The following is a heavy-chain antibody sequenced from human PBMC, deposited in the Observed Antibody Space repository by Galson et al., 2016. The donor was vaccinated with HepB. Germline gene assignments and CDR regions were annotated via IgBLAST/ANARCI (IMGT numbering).Heavy chain of an antibody. D-gene: IGHD4-11*01. V-gene: IGHV1-18*04. CDR3: ARDVQFRFDY. Sequence: SVKVSCKASGYRFFTYGISWVRPAPGQGLEWLGWISANSGNTIYAQKFQDRVTMTRDTSASTVYMDLRSLRSDDTAVYYCARDVQFRFDYWGQGTLGTVSS. CDR2: ISANSGNT. CDR1: GYRFFTYG. J-gene: IGHJ4*02.